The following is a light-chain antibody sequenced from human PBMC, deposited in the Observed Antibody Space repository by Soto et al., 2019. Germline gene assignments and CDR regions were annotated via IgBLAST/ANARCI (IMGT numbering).Light chain of an antibody. CDR3: QQHGTSPIT. CDR1: QSVSSN. V-gene: IGKV3-20*01. Sequence: EIVMTQSPATLSVSPGERATLSCRASQSVSSNLAWYQQKPGQAPRLLIYDASNRATGIPARFSGSGSGTDFTLTISRLEPDDFAVYYCQQHGTSPITFGQGTRLEIK. CDR2: DAS. J-gene: IGKJ5*01.